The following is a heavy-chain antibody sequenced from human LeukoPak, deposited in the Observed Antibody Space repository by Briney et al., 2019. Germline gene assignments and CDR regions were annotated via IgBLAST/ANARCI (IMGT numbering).Heavy chain of an antibody. CDR2: ISYDGSNK. J-gene: IGHJ4*02. D-gene: IGHD4-17*01. Sequence: PGRSLILSCAASGFTFSSYGMHWVRQAPGKGLEWVAVISYDGSNKYYADSVKGRFTISRDNSKNTLYLQMNSLRAEDTAVYYCAKDRSPDPTVTTFSYFDYWGQGTLVTVSS. CDR1: GFTFSSYG. CDR3: AKDRSPDPTVTTFSYFDY. V-gene: IGHV3-30*18.